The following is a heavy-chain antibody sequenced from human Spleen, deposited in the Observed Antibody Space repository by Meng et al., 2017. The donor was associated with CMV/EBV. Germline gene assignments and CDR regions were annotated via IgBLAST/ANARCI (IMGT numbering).Heavy chain of an antibody. J-gene: IGHJ4*02. D-gene: IGHD3-9*01. CDR1: GYTFTSFD. V-gene: IGHV1-8*01. CDR3: ARTSDWLLRGDFDY. Sequence: QVQLLQSGAEVKKPGASVEVSCKASGYTFTSFDINWVRQASGQGPEWMGWVNPRSGNTVYAQEFQGRVTLTRNNSISTAYMRLSSLRSEDTAVYYCARTSDWLLRGDFDYWGQGTLVTVSS. CDR2: VNPRSGNT.